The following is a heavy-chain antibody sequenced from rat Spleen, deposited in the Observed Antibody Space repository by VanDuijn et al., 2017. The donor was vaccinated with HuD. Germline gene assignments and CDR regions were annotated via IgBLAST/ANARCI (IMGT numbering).Heavy chain of an antibody. Sequence: SGPGLVQPSQTLSLTCTVAGFSLTSYNVHWVRQPPGKGLEWMGVIWGDGNTNYTSALKSRLSISRDTSKSQVYLKMNSLKTEDTGVYYCARDGPYYFDYWGQGVMVTVSS. CDR3: ARDGPYYFDY. V-gene: IGHV2-41*01. J-gene: IGHJ2*01. CDR1: GFSLTSYN. CDR2: IWGDGNT.